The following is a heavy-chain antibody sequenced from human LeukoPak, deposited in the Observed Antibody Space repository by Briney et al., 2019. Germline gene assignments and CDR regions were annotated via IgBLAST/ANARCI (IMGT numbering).Heavy chain of an antibody. CDR1: GFTFSSYS. D-gene: IGHD1-14*01. V-gene: IGHV3-21*01. Sequence: KTGGSLRLSCAASGFTFSSYSMNWVRQAPGKGLEWVSSISSSSSYIYYADSVKGRSTISRDNAKNSLYLQMNSLRAEDTAVYYCARDGRGNRPDYWGQGTLVTVSS. CDR2: ISSSSSYI. J-gene: IGHJ4*02. CDR3: ARDGRGNRPDY.